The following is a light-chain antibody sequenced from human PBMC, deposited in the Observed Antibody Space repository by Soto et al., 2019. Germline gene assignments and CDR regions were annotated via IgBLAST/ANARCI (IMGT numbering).Light chain of an antibody. V-gene: IGLV2-14*01. CDR3: ASYTATTTVI. J-gene: IGLJ2*01. CDR2: EVS. Sequence: QSALTQPASVSGSPGQSLTISCTGTRSDIGAFKFVSWFQQHPGKAPKLVIYEVSNRPSGVSNRFSGSKSGNTASLTISGLQAGDEAHYYCASYTATTTVIFGEGTKLTVL. CDR1: RSDIGAFKF.